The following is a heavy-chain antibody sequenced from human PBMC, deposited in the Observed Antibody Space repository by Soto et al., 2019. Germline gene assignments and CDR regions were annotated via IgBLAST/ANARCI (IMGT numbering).Heavy chain of an antibody. V-gene: IGHV3-9*01. CDR1: GFTFDNYA. J-gene: IGHJ4*02. CDR3: AKDTGPN. Sequence: PGGSLRLSCAASGFTFDNYAMHWVRQAPGKGLELVSGISWNSNTIAYADSVKGRFTISRDNAKNSLYLQMNSLRAEDTAFYYCAKDTGPNWGQGTLGTVSS. CDR2: ISWNSNTI.